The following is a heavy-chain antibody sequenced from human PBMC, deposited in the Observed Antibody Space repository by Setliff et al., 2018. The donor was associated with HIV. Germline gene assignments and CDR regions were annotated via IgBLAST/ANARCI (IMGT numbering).Heavy chain of an antibody. CDR3: AREREAWSAYDS. Sequence: SETLSLTCTVSGGSISSHYWNWIRRPPGKGLEWIGSINYSGSTNYDPSLKGRVTISVDTSKNQFSLKLSSVTAADTAVYHCAREREAWSAYDSWGQGTLVTVSS. V-gene: IGHV4-59*11. D-gene: IGHD3-3*01. CDR1: GGSISSHY. J-gene: IGHJ5*02. CDR2: INYSGST.